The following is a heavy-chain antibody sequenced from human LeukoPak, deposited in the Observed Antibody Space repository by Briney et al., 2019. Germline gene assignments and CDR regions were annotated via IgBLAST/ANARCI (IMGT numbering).Heavy chain of an antibody. J-gene: IGHJ3*02. V-gene: IGHV1-3*01. CDR1: GYTFTSYA. CDR3: ARRWELTDAFDI. Sequence: ASVKVSCKASGYTFTSYAMHWVRQAPGQRLEWMGWINAGNGNTKYSQKFQGRVTITRDTSASTVYMELSSLRSEDTAVYYCARRWELTDAFDIWGQGTMVTVSS. D-gene: IGHD1-26*01. CDR2: INAGNGNT.